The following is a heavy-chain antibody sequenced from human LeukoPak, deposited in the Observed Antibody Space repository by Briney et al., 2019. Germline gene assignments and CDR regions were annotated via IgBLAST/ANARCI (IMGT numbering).Heavy chain of an antibody. D-gene: IGHD6-6*01. V-gene: IGHV4-39*01. CDR3: ARLGSIAAPKGDY. CDR2: IYYSGST. J-gene: IGHJ4*02. CDR1: GDSISSYY. Sequence: SETLSLTCTVSGDSISSYYWSWIRQPPGKGLEWIGSIYYSGSTYYNPSLKSRVTISVDTSKNQFSLKLSSVTAVDTAVYYCARLGSIAAPKGDYWGQGTLVTVSS.